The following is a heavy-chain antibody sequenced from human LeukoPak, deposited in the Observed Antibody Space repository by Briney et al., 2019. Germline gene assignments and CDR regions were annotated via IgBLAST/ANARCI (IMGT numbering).Heavy chain of an antibody. CDR1: GYTFTSYG. D-gene: IGHD3-16*02. J-gene: IGHJ4*02. CDR2: ITAYNGNT. V-gene: IGHV1-18*01. CDR3: ARAYDYVWGSYRYCSFEY. Sequence: ASVKVSCKASGYTFTSYGISWVRQAPGQGLEWMGWITAYNGNTNYAQKLQGRVTMTTDTSTSTAYMELRSLRSDDTAVYYCARAYDYVWGSYRYCSFEYWGQGTLVTMSS.